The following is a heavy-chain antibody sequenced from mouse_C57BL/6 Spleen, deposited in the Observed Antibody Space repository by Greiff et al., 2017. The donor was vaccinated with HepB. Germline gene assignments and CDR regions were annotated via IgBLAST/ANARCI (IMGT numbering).Heavy chain of an antibody. D-gene: IGHD2-3*01. V-gene: IGHV1-14*01. Sequence: EVQLQESGPELVKPGASVKMSCKASGYTFTSYVMHWVKQKPGQGLEWIGYIYPYNDGTKYNEKFKGKATLTSDKSSSTAYMELSSLTSEDSAVYYCARKWLLTRRYFDVWGTGTTVTVSS. J-gene: IGHJ1*03. CDR2: IYPYNDGT. CDR3: ARKWLLTRRYFDV. CDR1: GYTFTSYV.